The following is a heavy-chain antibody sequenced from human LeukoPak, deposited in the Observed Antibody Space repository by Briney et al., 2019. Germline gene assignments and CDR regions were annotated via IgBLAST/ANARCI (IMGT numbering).Heavy chain of an antibody. V-gene: IGHV1-46*01. J-gene: IGHJ4*02. CDR1: GYTFTSYY. D-gene: IGHD2-21*02. CDR2: INPSGGST. Sequence: GASVTVSCTASGYTFTSYYMHWVRQAPGQGLEWMGIINPSGGSTSYAQKFQGRVTMTRDTSTSTVYMELSSLRSEDTAVYYCAREVFSDCGGDCYSYWGQGTLVTVSS. CDR3: AREVFSDCGGDCYSY.